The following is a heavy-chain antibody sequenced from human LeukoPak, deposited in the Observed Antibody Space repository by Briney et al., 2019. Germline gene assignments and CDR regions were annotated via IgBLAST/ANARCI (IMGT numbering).Heavy chain of an antibody. D-gene: IGHD1-26*01. Sequence: PGGSLRLSCAASGFTFSTYWMSWVRQAPGKGLEWVASIKYDGSEKFYVDSVKGRLTISRDNAKNSLYLQMNSLRAEDTAVYYCARDMGFNAFDIWGQGTMVTVSS. J-gene: IGHJ3*02. CDR1: GFTFSTYW. CDR3: ARDMGFNAFDI. CDR2: IKYDGSEK. V-gene: IGHV3-7*01.